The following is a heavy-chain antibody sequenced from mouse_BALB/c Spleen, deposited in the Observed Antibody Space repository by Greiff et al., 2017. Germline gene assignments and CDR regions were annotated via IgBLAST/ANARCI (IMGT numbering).Heavy chain of an antibody. Sequence: EVNVVESGGGLVKPGGSLKLSCAASGFTFSDYYMYWVRQTPEKRLEWVATISDGGSYTYYPDSVKGRFTISRDNAKNNLYLQMSSLKSEDTAMYYCARDHTSGFAYWGQGTLVTVSA. CDR2: ISDGGSYT. V-gene: IGHV5-4*02. CDR1: GFTFSDYY. CDR3: ARDHTSGFAY. J-gene: IGHJ3*01.